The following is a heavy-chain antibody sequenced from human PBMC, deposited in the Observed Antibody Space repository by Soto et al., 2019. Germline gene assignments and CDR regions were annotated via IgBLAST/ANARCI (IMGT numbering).Heavy chain of an antibody. CDR2: ISYDESKK. CDR1: GFIFSDYG. D-gene: IGHD3-10*01. Sequence: QVQLLESGGGVVQPGRSLRLSCAASGFIFSDYGMHWVRQAPGKGLEWVAVISYDESKKYYADSVKGRFTISRDNSKNTLYLQMNSLRTEDTAVYYCAKGRGDGYNDYWGQGTLVTVSS. V-gene: IGHV3-30*18. CDR3: AKGRGDGYNDY. J-gene: IGHJ4*02.